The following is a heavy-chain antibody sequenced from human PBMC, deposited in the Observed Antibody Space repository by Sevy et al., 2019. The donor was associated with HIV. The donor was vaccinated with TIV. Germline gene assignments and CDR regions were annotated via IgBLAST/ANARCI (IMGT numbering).Heavy chain of an antibody. V-gene: IGHV3-53*01. J-gene: IGHJ5*02. D-gene: IGHD1-26*01. Sequence: GGSLRLSCAASGFTVSNDYMRWVRQAPGKGLEWVSVIYSGGNTYYADSVKGRFTISRDNSKNMVYLQMNSLRAEDTAVYYCARETVGGYDPWGQGTLVTVSS. CDR3: ARETVGGYDP. CDR1: GFTVSNDY. CDR2: IYSGGNT.